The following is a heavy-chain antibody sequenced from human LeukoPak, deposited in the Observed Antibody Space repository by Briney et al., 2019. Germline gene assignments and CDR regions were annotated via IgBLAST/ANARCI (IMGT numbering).Heavy chain of an antibody. V-gene: IGHV4-59*12. Sequence: SETLSLTCTVSGGSISSYYWSWIRQSPGKGLEWIGYIYYSGRTNYNPSLKSRVTISVDTSKNQFSLKLSSVTAADTAVYYCARLGRPPVVVPAVRNYYFDYWGQGTLVTVSS. CDR3: ARLGRPPVVVPAVRNYYFDY. D-gene: IGHD2-2*01. CDR1: GGSISSYY. CDR2: IYYSGRT. J-gene: IGHJ4*02.